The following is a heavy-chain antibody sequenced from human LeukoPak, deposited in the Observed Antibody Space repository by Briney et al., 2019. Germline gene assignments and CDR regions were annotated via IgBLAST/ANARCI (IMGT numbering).Heavy chain of an antibody. V-gene: IGHV4-34*01. CDR1: GGSFSGYY. D-gene: IGHD4-23*01. CDR2: INHSGST. Sequence: SETLSLTCAVYGGSFSGYYWSWIRQPPGKGLEWIGEINHSGSTNYNPSLKSRVTISVDTSKNQFSLKLSSVTAADTAVYYCARGIGCGGNSADAFDIWGQGTMVTVSS. CDR3: ARGIGCGGNSADAFDI. J-gene: IGHJ3*02.